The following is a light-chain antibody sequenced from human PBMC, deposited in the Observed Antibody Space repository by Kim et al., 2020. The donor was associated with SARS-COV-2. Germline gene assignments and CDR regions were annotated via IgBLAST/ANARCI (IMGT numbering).Light chain of an antibody. CDR1: QSVSSGY. CDR3: QRYSSTPPIT. J-gene: IGKJ5*01. CDR2: VAS. Sequence: PRERATLSSTASQSVSSGYLSSYPRKPGQAPRLLFYVASSRATGIPDRFSVSVSGTDFTLTISRLEPEDFAVYYSQRYSSTPPITFGPGARLGIK. V-gene: IGKV3-20*01.